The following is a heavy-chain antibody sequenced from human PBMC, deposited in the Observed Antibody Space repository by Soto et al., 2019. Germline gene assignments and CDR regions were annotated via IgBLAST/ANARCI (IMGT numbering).Heavy chain of an antibody. V-gene: IGHV3-48*02. J-gene: IGHJ4*02. CDR1: AVTYSCKH. CDR2: ISSTYEI. D-gene: IGHD2-21*02. CDR3: ARDRDWAFDY. Sequence: AGGSVRHSGSVSAVTYSCKHAHRVRQAPGKGLEWISYISSTYEIWYADSVKGRFTISRDNGRNSLFLQMSSLRDEDTAVYYCARDRDWAFDYWGLGTRVTVSS.